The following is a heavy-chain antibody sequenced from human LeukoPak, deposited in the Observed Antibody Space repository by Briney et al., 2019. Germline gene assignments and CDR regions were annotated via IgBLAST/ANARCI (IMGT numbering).Heavy chain of an antibody. D-gene: IGHD6-13*01. V-gene: IGHV3-48*03. CDR1: GFTFSSYE. CDR2: ISSSGSTI. Sequence: GGSLRLSCAASGFTFSSYEMNWVRQAPGKGLEWVSYISSSGSTIYYADSVKGRFTISRDNAKNSLYLQMNSLRAEDTAVYHCARERPGYSSSWYNAFDIWGQGTMVTVSS. CDR3: ARERPGYSSSWYNAFDI. J-gene: IGHJ3*02.